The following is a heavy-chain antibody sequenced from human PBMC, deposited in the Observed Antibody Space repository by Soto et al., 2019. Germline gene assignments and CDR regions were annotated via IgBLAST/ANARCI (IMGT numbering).Heavy chain of an antibody. V-gene: IGHV1-69*13. CDR3: AKAEVVPAAIGPGGHYYYYGMDV. CDR2: IIPIFGTA. CDR1: GGTFSSYA. Sequence: ASVKVSCKASGGTFSSYAISWVRQAPGQGLEWMGGIIPIFGTANYAQKFQGRVPITADESTSTAYMELSSLRSEDTAVYYCAKAEVVPAAIGPGGHYYYYGMDVWGQGTTVTVSS. J-gene: IGHJ6*02. D-gene: IGHD2-2*01.